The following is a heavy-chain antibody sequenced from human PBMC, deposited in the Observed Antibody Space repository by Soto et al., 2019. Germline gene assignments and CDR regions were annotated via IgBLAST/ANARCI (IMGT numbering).Heavy chain of an antibody. CDR3: AKVGGSSSLVVIKAPYYYMDV. Sequence: GGSLRLSCAASGFTFSSYAMSWVRQAPGKGLEWVSAISGSGGSTYYADSVKGRFTISRDNSKNTLYLQMNSLRAEDTAVYYCAKVGGSSSLVVIKAPYYYMDVWGKGTTVTVSS. V-gene: IGHV3-23*01. CDR2: ISGSGGST. CDR1: GFTFSSYA. J-gene: IGHJ6*03. D-gene: IGHD6-6*01.